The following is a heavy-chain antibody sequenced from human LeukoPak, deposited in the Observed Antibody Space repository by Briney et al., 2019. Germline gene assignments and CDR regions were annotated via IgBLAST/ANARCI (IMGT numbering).Heavy chain of an antibody. CDR3: ARDSIQGRAMVRGVPPDWFDP. CDR1: GYTFTGYY. CDR2: INPNSGGT. D-gene: IGHD3-10*01. V-gene: IGHV1-2*02. Sequence: GASVRVSCKASGYTFTGYYMHWVRQAPGQGLEWMGWINPNSGGTNYAQKFQGRVTMTRDTSISTAYMELSRLRSDDTAVYYCARDSIQGRAMVRGVPPDWFDPWGQGTLVTVSS. J-gene: IGHJ5*02.